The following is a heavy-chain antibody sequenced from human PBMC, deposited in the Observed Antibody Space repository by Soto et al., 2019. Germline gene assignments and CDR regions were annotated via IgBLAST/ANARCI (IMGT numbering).Heavy chain of an antibody. CDR2: IYPGDSDT. Sequence: GESQKISCKGSGYSFTSYWIGWVRQMPGKGLEWMGIIYPGDSDTRYSPSFQGQVTISADKSISTAYLQWSSLKASDTAMYYCARHSRALHDSSGYYLDYWGQGTLVTVSS. CDR3: ARHSRALHDSSGYYLDY. D-gene: IGHD3-22*01. CDR1: GYSFTSYW. V-gene: IGHV5-51*01. J-gene: IGHJ4*02.